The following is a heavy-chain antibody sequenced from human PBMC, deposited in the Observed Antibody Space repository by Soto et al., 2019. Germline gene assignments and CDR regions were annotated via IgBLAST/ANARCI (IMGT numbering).Heavy chain of an antibody. J-gene: IGHJ6*02. D-gene: IGHD5-18*01. CDR2: IIPIFGTA. CDR1: GGTFSSYA. CDR3: ARVDTAMVTFYYYGMDV. V-gene: IGHV1-69*13. Sequence: SVKVSCKASGGTFSSYAISWVRQAPGQGLEWMGGIIPIFGTANYAQKFQGRVTITADESTSTAYMELSSLRSEDTAVYYCARVDTAMVTFYYYGMDVCGQGTTVTVSS.